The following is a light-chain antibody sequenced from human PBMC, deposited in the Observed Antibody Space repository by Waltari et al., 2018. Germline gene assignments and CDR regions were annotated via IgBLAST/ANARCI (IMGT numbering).Light chain of an antibody. CDR1: QSVSTY. CDR3: QQRSNWPPLT. J-gene: IGKJ4*01. V-gene: IGKV3-11*01. Sequence: EIVLTQSPATLSLSPGERATLSCRASQSVSTYLAWYQQRPGQAPRLLIYDVSNRATGIPARFSGSGSGTDFTLTISSLEPEDFAVYYCQQRSNWPPLTFGGGTKVEIK. CDR2: DVS.